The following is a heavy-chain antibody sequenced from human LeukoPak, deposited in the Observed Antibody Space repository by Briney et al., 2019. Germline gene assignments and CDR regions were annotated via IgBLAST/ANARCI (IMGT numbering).Heavy chain of an antibody. J-gene: IGHJ4*02. D-gene: IGHD3-22*01. V-gene: IGHV4-34*01. CDR3: ASGGKNDRSAYYYFDY. Sequence: SETLSLTCAVYGGSFSGYYWSWIRQPPRKGLECIGEINHSGSTSYNPSLKSRVTISVETSKNQFSLKLSSMTAADTAVSYCASGGKNDRSAYYYFDYWGQGNLVTVSS. CDR2: INHSGST. CDR1: GGSFSGYY.